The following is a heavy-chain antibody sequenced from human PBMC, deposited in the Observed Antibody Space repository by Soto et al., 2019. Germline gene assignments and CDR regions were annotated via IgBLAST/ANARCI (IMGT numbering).Heavy chain of an antibody. D-gene: IGHD2-21*01. CDR3: FGALTYVVSYCYYGMGV. Sequence: HPGGCLRLSCAASGFSFSTYLMSWVRQAPGKGQEWVANIKQGGNEKFYVDSVKGRFTISRDNDKKSLYLQMDSLRVEDTAVYYCFGALTYVVSYCYYGMGVRGQGHTVPVSS. CDR2: IKQGGNEK. J-gene: IGHJ6*01. V-gene: IGHV3-7*01. CDR1: GFSFSTYL.